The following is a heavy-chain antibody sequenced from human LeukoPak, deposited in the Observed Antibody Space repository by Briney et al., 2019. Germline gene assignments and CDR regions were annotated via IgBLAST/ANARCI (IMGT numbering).Heavy chain of an antibody. Sequence: GGSLRLSCAASGFTFSSYSMNWVRQAPGKGLEWVSSTSSSSRYIYYADSVKGRFTISRDNAKNPLYQQINSLRAEDTAVYYCARLVFTMVRGRPWGQGTMVTVSS. V-gene: IGHV3-21*01. J-gene: IGHJ3*01. CDR2: TSSSSRYI. CDR3: ARLVFTMVRGRP. CDR1: GFTFSSYS. D-gene: IGHD3-10*01.